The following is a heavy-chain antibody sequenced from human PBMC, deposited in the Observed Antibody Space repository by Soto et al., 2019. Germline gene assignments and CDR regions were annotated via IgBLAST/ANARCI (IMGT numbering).Heavy chain of an antibody. CDR2: IYYSGST. Sequence: PSETLSLTCTVSGGSISSSSYYWGWIRQPPGKGLEWIGSIYYSGSTYYNPSLKGRVTISVDTSKNQFSLKLSSVTAADTAVYYCARHAMGRIMITVGGAIPPFGFDYWGQGTLVAASS. D-gene: IGHD3-16*02. J-gene: IGHJ4*02. CDR1: GGSISSSSYY. CDR3: ARHAMGRIMITVGGAIPPFGFDY. V-gene: IGHV4-39*01.